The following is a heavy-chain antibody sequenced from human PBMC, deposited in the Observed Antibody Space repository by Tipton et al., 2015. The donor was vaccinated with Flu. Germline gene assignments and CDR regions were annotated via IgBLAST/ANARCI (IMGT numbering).Heavy chain of an antibody. V-gene: IGHV3-49*04. Sequence: VQLVQSGGGLVQPGRSLRLSCTASGFTFGDYAMSWVRQAPGKGLEWVGFIRSKAYGGTTEYAASVKGRFTISRDDSKSIAYLQMNSLKTEDTAVYYCTSSDEGNSGYDYDTRVDYYYGMDVWGQGSTVTVSS. CDR2: IRSKAYGGTT. CDR1: GFTFGDYA. J-gene: IGHJ6*02. D-gene: IGHD5-12*01. CDR3: TSSDEGNSGYDYDTRVDYYYGMDV.